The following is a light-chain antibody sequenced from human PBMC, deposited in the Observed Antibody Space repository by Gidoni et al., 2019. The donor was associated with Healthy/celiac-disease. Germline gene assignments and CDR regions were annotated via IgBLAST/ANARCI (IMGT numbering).Light chain of an antibody. CDR1: QGVLYSPNNKNY. V-gene: IGKV4-1*01. Sequence: DIVMPQPPDSLATSLGERPTFNCNTRQGVLYSPNNKNYLAWYQQKPGQPPKLLIYWASTRESGLPDRFSGSGSGTDFTLTISSLQADYVAVYYCQQYYRTPVAFGQGTKVDIK. CDR2: WAS. J-gene: IGKJ1*01. CDR3: QQYYRTPVA.